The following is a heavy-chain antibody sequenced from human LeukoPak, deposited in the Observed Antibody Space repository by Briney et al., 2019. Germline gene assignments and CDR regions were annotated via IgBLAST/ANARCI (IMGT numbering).Heavy chain of an antibody. Sequence: ASVKVSCKASGYTFTGYYMHWVRQAPGQGLEWMGWINPNSGGTNYAQKFQGRVTMTRDTSISTAYMELSRLRSDDTAVYYCARDGPPTYSYGSGTLGYWGQGTLVTVSS. V-gene: IGHV1-2*02. CDR2: INPNSGGT. CDR3: ARDGPPTYSYGSGTLGY. D-gene: IGHD3-10*01. J-gene: IGHJ4*02. CDR1: GYTFTGYY.